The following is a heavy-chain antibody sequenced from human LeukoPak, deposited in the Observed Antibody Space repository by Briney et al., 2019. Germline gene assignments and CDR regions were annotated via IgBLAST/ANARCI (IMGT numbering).Heavy chain of an antibody. V-gene: IGHV4-59*01. CDR2: LYYSGST. J-gene: IGHJ4*02. CDR3: ARRHVEYSSSSDPYYFDY. D-gene: IGHD6-6*01. CDR1: GGSISSYY. Sequence: SETLSLTCTVSGGSISSYYWTWSRQPPGKGLEWIGSLYYSGSTNYNPSLRSRVTISVDTSKNQFSLKLSSVTAADTAVYYCARRHVEYSSSSDPYYFDYWGQGTLVTVSS.